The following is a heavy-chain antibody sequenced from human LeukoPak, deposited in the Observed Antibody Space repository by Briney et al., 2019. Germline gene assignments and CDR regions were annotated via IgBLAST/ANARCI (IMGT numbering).Heavy chain of an antibody. V-gene: IGHV3-53*01. CDR2: IYSGGST. J-gene: IGHJ4*02. CDR1: GFTVSSNY. CDR3: ARIAAAGDFDY. Sequence: AGGSLRLSCAASGFTVSSNYMSWVREAPGKGLEWVSVIYSGGSTYYADSVKGRFTISRDNAKNSLYLQMNSLRDEDTAVYYCARIAAAGDFDYWGQGTLVTVSS. D-gene: IGHD6-13*01.